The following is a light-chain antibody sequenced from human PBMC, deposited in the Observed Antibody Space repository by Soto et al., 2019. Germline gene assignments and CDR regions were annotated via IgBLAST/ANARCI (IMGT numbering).Light chain of an antibody. CDR3: SSYTSSRTLV. Sequence: QSVLTQPASVSGSPGQSITISCTGTSSDVGGYNYVSWYQQHPGKAPKFMIYEVSNRPSGISNRFSGSKSGNTASLTISGLQAEDEADYYCSSYTSSRTLVFGGGTQLTVL. CDR1: SSDVGGYNY. V-gene: IGLV2-14*01. J-gene: IGLJ2*01. CDR2: EVS.